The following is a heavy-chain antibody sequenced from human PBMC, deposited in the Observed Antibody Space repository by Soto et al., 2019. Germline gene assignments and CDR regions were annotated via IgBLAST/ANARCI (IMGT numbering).Heavy chain of an antibody. D-gene: IGHD1-1*01. J-gene: IGHJ3*02. CDR1: GYSFTSYW. V-gene: IGHV5-51*01. CDR3: ASRKRTSDAFDI. CDR2: IYPDDSDT. Sequence: PGASLKISCKASGYSFTSYWIGWVRQMPGKGLEGMGIIYPDDSDTRYSPSFQGQVTISGDKSISTAYLQWSSLKASDTAMYYCASRKRTSDAFDIWGQGTMVTVSS.